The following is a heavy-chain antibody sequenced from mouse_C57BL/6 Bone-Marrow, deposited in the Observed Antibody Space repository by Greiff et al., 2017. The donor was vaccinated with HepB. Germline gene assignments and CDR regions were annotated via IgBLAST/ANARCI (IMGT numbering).Heavy chain of an antibody. CDR3: ARNYGSDY. CDR1: GFTFSDYG. CDR2: ISSGSSTI. D-gene: IGHD1-1*01. V-gene: IGHV5-17*01. J-gene: IGHJ2*01. Sequence: DVKLVDSGGGLVKPGGSLKLSCAASGFTFSDYGMHWVRQAPEKGLEWVAYISSGSSTIYYADTVKGRFTISRDNAKNTLFLQMTSLRSEDTAMYYCARNYGSDYWGQGTTLTVSS.